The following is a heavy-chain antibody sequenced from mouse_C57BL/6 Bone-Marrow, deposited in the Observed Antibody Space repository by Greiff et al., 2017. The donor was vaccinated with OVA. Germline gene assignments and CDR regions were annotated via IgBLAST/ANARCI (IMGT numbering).Heavy chain of an antibody. CDR3: ARDDYDVGGAWFAY. D-gene: IGHD2-4*01. V-gene: IGHV1-53*01. CDR2: INPSNGGT. J-gene: IGHJ3*01. Sequence: VQLQQSGTELVKPGASVKLSCKASGYTFTSYWMHWVKQRPGQGLEWIGNINPSNGGTNYNEKFKSKATLTVDKSSSTAYMQLSSLTSEDSAVYYCARDDYDVGGAWFAYWGQGTLVTVSA. CDR1: GYTFTSYW.